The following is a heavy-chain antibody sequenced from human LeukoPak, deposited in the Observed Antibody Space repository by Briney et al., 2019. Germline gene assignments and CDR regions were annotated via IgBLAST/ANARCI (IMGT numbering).Heavy chain of an antibody. CDR1: GFTFSSSG. Sequence: GGSLRLSCAASGFTFSSSGMHWVRQAPGKGLEWVAIISYDGNYKYYADSVKGRFTISRDKSKNTLYLQMNSLRAEDTAVYYCAREVAAAGTFDYWGQGTLVTVSS. D-gene: IGHD6-13*01. CDR2: ISYDGNYK. CDR3: AREVAAAGTFDY. V-gene: IGHV3-30*03. J-gene: IGHJ4*02.